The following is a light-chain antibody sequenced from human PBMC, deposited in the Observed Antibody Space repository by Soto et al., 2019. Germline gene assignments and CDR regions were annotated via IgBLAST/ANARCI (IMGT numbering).Light chain of an antibody. CDR1: PGISNW. J-gene: IGKJ4*01. Sequence: DIQMTQSPSSVSASVGARGIITCRASPGISNWLAWYQQKPGRAPKLLIYTGSSVQSGVPSRFSGTGSGTDFTLTISSLQPEDVATYECQQANSFPLTFGGGTKVEIK. CDR3: QQANSFPLT. V-gene: IGKV1-12*01. CDR2: TGS.